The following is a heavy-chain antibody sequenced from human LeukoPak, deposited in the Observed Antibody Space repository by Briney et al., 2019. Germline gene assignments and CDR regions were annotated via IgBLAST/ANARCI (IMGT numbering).Heavy chain of an antibody. Sequence: ASVKVSCKASGYTFTSYYMHWVRQAPGQGLEWMGIINPSGGSTSYAQKFQGRVTMTRDMSTSTVYMELSSLRSENTAIYYCARIRDGYNDAYDIWGQGTVVTVPS. CDR1: GYTFTSYY. D-gene: IGHD5-24*01. J-gene: IGHJ3*02. CDR3: ARIRDGYNDAYDI. CDR2: INPSGGST. V-gene: IGHV1-46*01.